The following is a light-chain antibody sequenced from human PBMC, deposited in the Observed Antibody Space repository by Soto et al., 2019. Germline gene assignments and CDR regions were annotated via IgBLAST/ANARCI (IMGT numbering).Light chain of an antibody. CDR1: QRVIYSDVKSY. J-gene: IGKJ2*01. CDR3: TQSVQLPYT. CDR2: AVA. V-gene: IGKV2D-29*01. Sequence: DLVMTQTPLSLSVTPGQSASISCKSSQRVIYSDVKSYLSWYLQTAGQPPQRRIYAVANRISGVPDRFSGSGSGTDFPLKISRVEDDDVCIYYCTQSVQLPYTVGQGTNLEIK.